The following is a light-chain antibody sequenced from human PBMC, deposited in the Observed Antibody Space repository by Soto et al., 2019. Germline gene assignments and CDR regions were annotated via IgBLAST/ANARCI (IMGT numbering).Light chain of an antibody. CDR3: QTWGSGIHV. CDR2: VNSDGSH. Sequence: QPVLTQSPSASASLGASVKLTCTLSSGQRKYAIAWHQQQPQKGPRYLMRVNSDGSHTRGDGIPDRFSGSSSGTERYLTISSLQSEDEADYYCQTWGSGIHVFGTGTKVTVL. V-gene: IGLV4-69*01. CDR1: SGQRKYA. J-gene: IGLJ1*01.